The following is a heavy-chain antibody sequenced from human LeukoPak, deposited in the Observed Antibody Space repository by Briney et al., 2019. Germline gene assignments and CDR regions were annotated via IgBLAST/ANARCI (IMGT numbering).Heavy chain of an antibody. D-gene: IGHD5-18*01. CDR3: TRSCVDTAMVFDY. J-gene: IGHJ4*02. V-gene: IGHV3-49*04. Sequence: GGSLRLSCTASGFTFGDYAMSWVRQAPGKGLEWVGFIRSKAYGGTTEYAASVKGRFTISRDDSKSIAYLQMNSLKTEDTAVYYCTRSCVDTAMVFDYWGQGTLVTVSS. CDR1: GFTFGDYA. CDR2: IRSKAYGGTT.